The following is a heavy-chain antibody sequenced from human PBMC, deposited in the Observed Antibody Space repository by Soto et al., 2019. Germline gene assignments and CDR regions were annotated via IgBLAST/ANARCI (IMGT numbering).Heavy chain of an antibody. CDR3: ARYPATVTTDWLFDS. V-gene: IGHV1-18*01. J-gene: IGHJ5*01. Sequence: ASVEVSCQASGYTFSSYYISWVRQAPGQGLEWMGWISAYNGNTNYAQKLQGRVTMTTDTSTSTAYMELRSLRSDDTAVYYCARYPATVTTDWLFDSWGKGSSVTVSS. CDR1: GYTFSSYY. CDR2: ISAYNGNT. D-gene: IGHD4-17*01.